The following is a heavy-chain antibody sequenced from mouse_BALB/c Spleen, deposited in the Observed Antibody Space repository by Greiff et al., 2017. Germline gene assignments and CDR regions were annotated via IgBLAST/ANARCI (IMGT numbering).Heavy chain of an antibody. D-gene: IGHD1-1*01. CDR3: AREATVVDY. Sequence: VKLVEPGGVLVRPGGSLKLSCAASGFTFSSHGMSWVRQIPDKRLECVATISSGGSYTYYPDSSKGRFTISRDNAKNTLYLQLSSLKSEDTAMYYCAREATVVDYWGQGTTLTVAS. V-gene: IGHV5-6*01. CDR1: GFTFSSHG. CDR2: ISSGGSYT. J-gene: IGHJ2*01.